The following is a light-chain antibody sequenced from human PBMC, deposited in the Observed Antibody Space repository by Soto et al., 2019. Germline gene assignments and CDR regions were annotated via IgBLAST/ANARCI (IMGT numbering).Light chain of an antibody. CDR2: EVN. CDR3: SLYISGSTYV. J-gene: IGLJ1*01. CDR1: SSDFGTYNL. Sequence: QSALTQPASVSGSPGQSITISCTGKSSDFGTYNLVSWYQQYPGKAPKLIMYEVNTRPSGVPDRFSGSKSGSTASLTISGLQAEDEADYYCSLYISGSTYVFGTGTKLTVL. V-gene: IGLV2-14*02.